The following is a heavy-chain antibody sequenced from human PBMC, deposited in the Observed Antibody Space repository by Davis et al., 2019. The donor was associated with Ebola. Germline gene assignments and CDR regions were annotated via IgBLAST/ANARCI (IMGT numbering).Heavy chain of an antibody. Sequence: GESLKISCAVSGFTFSTYWMAWVRQAPGKGLEWVANIKQDGSEEYYVDSVKGRFTVSRDNSKNTLYLEMNSLRVEDTAVYYCARGNGQNYGSALDYWGQRTLVTVSS. CDR1: GFTFSTYW. J-gene: IGHJ4*02. V-gene: IGHV3-7*01. D-gene: IGHD3-10*01. CDR2: IKQDGSEE. CDR3: ARGNGQNYGSALDY.